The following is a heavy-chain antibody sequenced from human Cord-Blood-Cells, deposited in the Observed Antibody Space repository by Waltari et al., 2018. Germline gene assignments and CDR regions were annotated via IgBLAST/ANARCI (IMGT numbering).Heavy chain of an antibody. V-gene: IGHV3-21*01. J-gene: IGHJ2*01. Sequence: EVQLVESGGGLVKPGGSLRLSCAASGFTFSRYSLNWVRQAPGEVVGWVSCIRRSSSYIYYADAGKVRFTISRDNAKNSLYLQMNSLRAEDTAVYYCARVTGDGYFDLWGRGTLVTVSS. CDR3: ARVTGDGYFDL. CDR2: IRRSSSYI. D-gene: IGHD7-27*01. CDR1: GFTFSRYS.